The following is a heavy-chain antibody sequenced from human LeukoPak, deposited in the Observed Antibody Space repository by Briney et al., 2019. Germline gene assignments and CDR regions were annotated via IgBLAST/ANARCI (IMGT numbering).Heavy chain of an antibody. J-gene: IGHJ3*02. CDR3: ARDVFCSGNSCLRDAFDI. V-gene: IGHV1-18*01. CDR1: GYTFSSYG. D-gene: IGHD2-15*01. Sequence: GASVTVSCKASGYTFSSYGISWVRQAPGQGLEWMGWISAYNGNTYYAQNLQGRVTMTTDTSTSTAYMELRSLKSDDTAVYYCARDVFCSGNSCLRDAFDIWGQGTKVT. CDR2: ISAYNGNT.